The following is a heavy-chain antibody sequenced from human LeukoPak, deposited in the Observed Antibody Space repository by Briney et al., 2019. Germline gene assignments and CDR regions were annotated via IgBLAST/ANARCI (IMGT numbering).Heavy chain of an antibody. J-gene: IGHJ5*02. V-gene: IGHV3-23*01. CDR1: GFTFSSYS. CDR3: ARAGQWLVNGFDP. CDR2: ITGSSGTA. Sequence: PGGSLRLSCAASGFTFSSYSMNWVRQAPGKGLEWVSGITGSSGTAYHAGSVRGRFTISRDESKNTLYLQMSSLRAEDTAVYYCARAGQWLVNGFDPWGQGTLVTVSS. D-gene: IGHD6-19*01.